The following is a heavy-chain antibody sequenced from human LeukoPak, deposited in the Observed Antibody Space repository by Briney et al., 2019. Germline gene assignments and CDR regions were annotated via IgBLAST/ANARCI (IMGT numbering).Heavy chain of an antibody. J-gene: IGHJ4*02. Sequence: SETLSLTCSVFGDSVSSGNYFWGWIRQPPEKGLEWIGNINYIGSSAYNPSLKSRVTVSVDTSKNQFSLKMTSVTAADTALYYCARLTKGRYFDYFCDHWGEGTLITVSS. D-gene: IGHD3-9*01. V-gene: IGHV4-39*01. CDR2: INYIGSS. CDR1: GDSVSSGNYF. CDR3: ARLTKGRYFDYFCDH.